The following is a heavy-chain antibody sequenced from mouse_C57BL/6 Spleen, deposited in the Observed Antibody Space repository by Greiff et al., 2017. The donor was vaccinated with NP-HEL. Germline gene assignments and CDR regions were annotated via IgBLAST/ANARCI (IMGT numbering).Heavy chain of an antibody. J-gene: IGHJ4*01. CDR3: ARGCLLSYAMDY. CDR2: INPNNGGT. Sequence: EVQLQESGPELVKPGASVKMSCKASGYTFTDYNMHWVKQSHGKSLEWIGYINPNNGGTSYNQKFKGKATLTVNKSSSTAYMELRSLTSEDSAVYYCARGCLLSYAMDYWGQGTSVTVSS. V-gene: IGHV1-22*01. CDR1: GYTFTDYN. D-gene: IGHD2-10*01.